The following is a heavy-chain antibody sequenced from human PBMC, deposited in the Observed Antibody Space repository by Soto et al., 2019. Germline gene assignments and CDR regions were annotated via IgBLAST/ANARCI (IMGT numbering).Heavy chain of an antibody. Sequence: QVQLVQSGAEVKKPGASVKVSCKASGYTFTGYYMHWVRQAPGQGLGWMGWINPNSGGTNYAQKLQGRDAMTMDTSLSAADMELRRLRSHDTAVYDCAAELTGHAFDSWGQGTMVTVSS. J-gene: IGHJ3*02. D-gene: IGHD7-27*01. CDR1: GYTFTGYY. V-gene: IGHV1-2*02. CDR2: INPNSGGT. CDR3: AAELTGHAFDS.